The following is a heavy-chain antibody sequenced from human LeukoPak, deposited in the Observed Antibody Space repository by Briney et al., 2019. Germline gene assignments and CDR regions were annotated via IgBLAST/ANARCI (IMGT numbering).Heavy chain of an antibody. J-gene: IGHJ4*02. CDR1: GFTFSSYA. CDR2: ISYDGSNK. CDR3: AREIAAAGPSSTAQYLDY. D-gene: IGHD6-13*01. V-gene: IGHV3-30-3*01. Sequence: PGGSLRLSCAASGFTFSSYAMHWVRQAPGKGLEWVAVISYDGSNKYYADSVKGRFTISRDNSKNTLYLQMNSLRAEDTAVYYCAREIAAAGPSSTAQYLDYWGQGTLVTVST.